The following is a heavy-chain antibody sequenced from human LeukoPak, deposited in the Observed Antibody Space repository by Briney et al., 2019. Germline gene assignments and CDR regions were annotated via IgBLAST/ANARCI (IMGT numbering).Heavy chain of an antibody. CDR3: ARAIAARPDYYYMDV. CDR1: GFTFSSYS. J-gene: IGHJ6*03. V-gene: IGHV3-21*04. CDR2: ISSSSSCI. D-gene: IGHD6-6*01. Sequence: GGSLRLSCAASGFTFSSYSMNWVRQAPGKGLEWVSFISSSSSCIYYADSMKGRFTISRDNAKNSLYLQMNSLRAEDTALYCCARAIAARPDYYYMDVWGKGTTVSVSS.